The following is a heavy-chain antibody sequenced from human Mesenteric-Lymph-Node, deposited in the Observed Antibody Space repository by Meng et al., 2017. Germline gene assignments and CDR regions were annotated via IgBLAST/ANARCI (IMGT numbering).Heavy chain of an antibody. CDR3: AKDPVPRYYYGSGTDY. CDR1: GFTFSSYA. D-gene: IGHD3-10*01. V-gene: IGHV3-23*01. Sequence: GESLKISCAASGFTFSSYAMSWVRQAPGKGLEWVSAISGSGGSTYYADSVKGRFTISRDNSKNTLYLQMNSLRAEDTAVYYCAKDPVPRYYYGSGTDYWGQGTVVTVSS. CDR2: ISGSGGST. J-gene: IGHJ4*02.